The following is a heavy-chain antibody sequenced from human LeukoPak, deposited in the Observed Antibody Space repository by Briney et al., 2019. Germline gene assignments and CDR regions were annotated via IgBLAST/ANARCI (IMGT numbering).Heavy chain of an antibody. V-gene: IGHV3-30-3*01. Sequence: GGSLRLSCAASGFTFSSYAMHWVRQAPGKGLEWVAVISNDGTNKNYADSVKGRFTISRDNSKNALYLQMNSLRAEDTAVYYCTRAASDCSSTRCFTRYFQHWGQGTLVTVSS. J-gene: IGHJ1*01. CDR2: ISNDGTNK. D-gene: IGHD2-2*01. CDR3: TRAASDCSSTRCFTRYFQH. CDR1: GFTFSSYA.